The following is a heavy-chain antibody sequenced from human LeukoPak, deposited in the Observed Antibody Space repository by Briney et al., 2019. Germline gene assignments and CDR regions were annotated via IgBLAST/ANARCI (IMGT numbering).Heavy chain of an antibody. CDR2: IKQDGSEK. J-gene: IGHJ4*02. CDR3: ARDGDTTSKVDY. CDR1: GFTFSSYW. V-gene: IGHV3-7*03. D-gene: IGHD7-27*01. Sequence: PGGSLRLSCAASGFTFSSYWMSWVRQAPGQGMVWVANIKQDGSEKYYVDSVKGRFTISRDNAKNSLYLQMNSLRVEDTAVYYCARDGDTTSKVDYLGQGTLVTVSS.